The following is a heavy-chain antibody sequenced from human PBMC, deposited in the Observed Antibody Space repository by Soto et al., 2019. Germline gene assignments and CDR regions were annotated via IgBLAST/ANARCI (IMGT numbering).Heavy chain of an antibody. D-gene: IGHD2-21*02. CDR1: GGSISGYY. V-gene: IGHV4-59*01. CDR3: ARDLWGYCGTDCYPLDV. Sequence: SETLSLTCTVSGGSISGYYWSWIRQPAGKGLEWIGYMYNTGSTVYNPSFKSRVTISVDTSKSQFSLRLNSVTAADTAVYYCARDLWGYCGTDCYPLDVWGQGTLVTVSS. J-gene: IGHJ4*02. CDR2: MYNTGST.